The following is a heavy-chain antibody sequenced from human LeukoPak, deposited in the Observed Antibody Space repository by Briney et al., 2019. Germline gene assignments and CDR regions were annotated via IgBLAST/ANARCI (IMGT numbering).Heavy chain of an antibody. V-gene: IGHV3-23*01. CDR1: GFTFSSYA. CDR2: ISGSGGST. D-gene: IGHD5-12*01. CDR3: AKVEWLRLKSGFDY. Sequence: GGSLRLSCAASGFTFSSYAMSWVRQAPGKGLEWVSAISGSGGSTYYADSVKGRFTISRDNSKNTLYLQVNSLRPEDTAVYYCAKVEWLRLKSGFDYWGQGTLVTVSS. J-gene: IGHJ4*02.